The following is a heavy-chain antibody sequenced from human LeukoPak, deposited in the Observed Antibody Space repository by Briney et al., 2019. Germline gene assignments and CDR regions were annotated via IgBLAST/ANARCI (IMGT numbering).Heavy chain of an antibody. CDR3: ARYYYDSGSYSFPVY. Sequence: PGGSLRLSCAASGFTFSSYWMSWVRQAPGKGLEWVANIKQDGSEKYYVDSVKGRFTISRDNAKNSLYLQMNSLRAEDTAVYYCARYYYDSGSYSFPVYWGQGTLVTVSS. CDR2: IKQDGSEK. J-gene: IGHJ4*02. CDR1: GFTFSSYW. D-gene: IGHD3-10*01. V-gene: IGHV3-7*01.